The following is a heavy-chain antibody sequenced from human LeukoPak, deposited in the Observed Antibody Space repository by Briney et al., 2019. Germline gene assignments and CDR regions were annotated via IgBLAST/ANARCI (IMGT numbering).Heavy chain of an antibody. V-gene: IGHV3-30*02. CDR1: GFTFSKYD. D-gene: IGHD3-9*01. J-gene: IGHJ3*02. CDR3: AKDRLGPGYYYGDAFEM. Sequence: GGSLILSYGAPGFTFSKYDMPWVRQTPAKGQERVAFIRYDGSSKYYAASVKGRVIVGRDNTNNALYLRMNSLKPEDTAVYYCAKDRLGPGYYYGDAFEMWGQGTVVTVSS. CDR2: IRYDGSSK.